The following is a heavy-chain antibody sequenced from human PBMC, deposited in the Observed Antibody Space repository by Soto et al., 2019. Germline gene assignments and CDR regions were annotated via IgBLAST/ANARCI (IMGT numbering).Heavy chain of an antibody. V-gene: IGHV4-31*03. CDR3: ARGGVAPGIQLWSYYYYYGMDV. J-gene: IGHJ6*02. CDR2: IYYSGST. CDR1: GGSISSGGYY. Sequence: SETLTLTCTVSGGSISSGGYYWSWIRQHPGKGLEWIGYIYYSGSTYYNPSLKSRVTISVDTSKNQFSLKLSSVTAADTAVYYCARGGVAPGIQLWSYYYYYGMDVWGQGTTVTVSS. D-gene: IGHD5-18*01.